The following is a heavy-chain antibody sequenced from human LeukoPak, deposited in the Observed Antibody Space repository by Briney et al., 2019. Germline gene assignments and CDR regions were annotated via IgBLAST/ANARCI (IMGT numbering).Heavy chain of an antibody. CDR1: GFSFSNYV. D-gene: IGHD1-26*01. CDR2: INSDGSST. CDR3: ASGQWELLV. Sequence: GGSLRLSCAASGFSFSNYVMHWVRQAPGKGLVWVSRINSDGSSTSYADSVKGRFTISRDNAKNTLYLQMNSLRAEDTAVYYCASGQWELLVWGQGTLVTVSS. J-gene: IGHJ4*02. V-gene: IGHV3-74*01.